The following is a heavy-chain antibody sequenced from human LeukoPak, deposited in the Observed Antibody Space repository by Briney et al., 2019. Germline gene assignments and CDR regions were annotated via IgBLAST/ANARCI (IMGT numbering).Heavy chain of an antibody. D-gene: IGHD4-17*01. V-gene: IGHV3-30*18. CDR3: AKVLYGDYLDY. CDR1: GFTFSDYA. Sequence: PGRSLRLSCAASGFTFSDYAMHWVRQAPGKGLEWVTVVSYDGSNKYYADSVKGRFTISRDNSKNTLYLQMNSLRAEDTAVYYCAKVLYGDYLDYWGQGTLVTVSS. CDR2: VSYDGSNK. J-gene: IGHJ4*02.